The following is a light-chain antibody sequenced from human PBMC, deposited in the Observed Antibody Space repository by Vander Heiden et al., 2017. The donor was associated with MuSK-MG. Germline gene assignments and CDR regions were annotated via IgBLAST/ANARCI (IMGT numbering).Light chain of an antibody. CDR3: TSVTISSTQV. J-gene: IGLJ2*01. Sequence: HSALTHPASVSASPRQSLSISFTATSSDVGGYDYVSCYQQPPGNAHKLFIYDVRNRPSGVANRFSGSKSGNTASPTISVLQAEDDAYYFCTSVTISSTQVFGGGTKLTVL. CDR2: DVR. V-gene: IGLV2-14*03. CDR1: SSDVGGYDY.